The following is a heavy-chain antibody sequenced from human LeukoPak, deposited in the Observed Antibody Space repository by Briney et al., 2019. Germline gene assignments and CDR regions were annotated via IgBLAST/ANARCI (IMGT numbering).Heavy chain of an antibody. CDR1: GFTFSSYW. D-gene: IGHD3-3*01. V-gene: IGHV3-74*01. CDR3: ARDTSGPSQGNWFDP. CDR2: INSDGSST. J-gene: IGHJ5*02. Sequence: GGSLRLSCAASGFTFSSYWMHWVRQAPGKGLVWVSRINSDGSSTSYADSVKGRFTIYRDNAKNTLYLQMNSLRAEDTAVYYCARDTSGPSQGNWFDPWGQGTLVTVSS.